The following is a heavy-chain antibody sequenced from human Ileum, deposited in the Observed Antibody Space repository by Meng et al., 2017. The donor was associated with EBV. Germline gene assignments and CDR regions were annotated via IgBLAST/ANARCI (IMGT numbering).Heavy chain of an antibody. CDR1: GGSVSNSSYY. J-gene: IGHJ4*02. CDR3: ARGWDTAMDSG. V-gene: IGHV4-61*01. Sequence: VQLQESGQGLVKPSEPLSLTCTVSGGSVSNSSYYWSWIRHPPGKELEWIGYIYYSGTTNYNPSLESRVTISVDTSKNQFSLKLRSVAASDTAVYYCARGWDTAMDSGWGQGTLVTVFS. CDR2: IYYSGTT. D-gene: IGHD5-18*01.